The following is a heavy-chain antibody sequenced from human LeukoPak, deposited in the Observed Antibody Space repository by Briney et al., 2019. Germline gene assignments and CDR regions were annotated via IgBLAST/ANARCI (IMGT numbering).Heavy chain of an antibody. Sequence: SETLSLTCTVSGGSISSYYWSWIRQPPGKGLEWIGYIYYSGSTNYNPSLKSRVTISVDTSTNQFSLKLSSVTAADTAVYYCARDRGSGWYTAWGQGTLVTVSS. CDR3: ARDRGSGWYTA. V-gene: IGHV4-59*01. CDR1: GGSISSYY. CDR2: IYYSGST. D-gene: IGHD6-19*01. J-gene: IGHJ5*02.